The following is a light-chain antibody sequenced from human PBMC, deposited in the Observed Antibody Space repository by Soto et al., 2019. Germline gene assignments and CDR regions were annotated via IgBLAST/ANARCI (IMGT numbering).Light chain of an antibody. CDR2: GAS. Sequence: EIVLTQSPGTLSLSPGERATLSCRASQSVRNNFLAWYQQKPGQAPRLLIYGASSRATGIPDRFGGSGSGTDFTLTISGLEPDDLAVYYCQQYGSSPTFGGGTKVEIK. CDR1: QSVRNNF. J-gene: IGKJ4*01. CDR3: QQYGSSPT. V-gene: IGKV3-20*01.